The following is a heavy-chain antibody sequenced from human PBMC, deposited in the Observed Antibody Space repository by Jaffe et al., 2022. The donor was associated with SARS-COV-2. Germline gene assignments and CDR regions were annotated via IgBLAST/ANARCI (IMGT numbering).Heavy chain of an antibody. CDR1: GYTFSSYH. D-gene: IGHD3-16*01. Sequence: QVQLVQSGSEVRKPGASVKISCKASGYTFSSYHITWVRRAPGQGLEWMGRVSGYDADNGDRKYAQKFQGRVTMTTDKSTSTGYMELGSLRSDDTAVYYCARDSLMKLAFDSWGQGTLVTVSS. V-gene: IGHV1-18*01. CDR2: VSGYDADNGDR. CDR3: ARDSLMKLAFDS. J-gene: IGHJ4*02.